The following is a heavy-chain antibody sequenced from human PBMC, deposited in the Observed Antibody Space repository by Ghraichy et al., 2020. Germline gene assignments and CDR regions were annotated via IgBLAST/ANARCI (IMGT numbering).Heavy chain of an antibody. CDR3: ARDGGTKGIAVAGTYDY. J-gene: IGHJ4*02. CDR2: INWNGGST. D-gene: IGHD6-19*01. CDR1: GFTFDDYG. V-gene: IGHV3-20*04. Sequence: GGSLRLSCAASGFTFDDYGMSWVRQAPGKGLEWVSGINWNGGSTGYADSVKGRFTISRDNAKNSLYLQMNSLRAEDTALYYCARDGGTKGIAVAGTYDYWGQGTLVTVSS.